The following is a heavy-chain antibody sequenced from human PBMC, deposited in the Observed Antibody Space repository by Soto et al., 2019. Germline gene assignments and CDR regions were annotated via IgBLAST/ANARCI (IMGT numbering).Heavy chain of an antibody. D-gene: IGHD6-19*01. CDR3: ARDGYSSGCYYYYGMDV. V-gene: IGHV1-18*04. Sequence: ASVKVSCKASGYTFTCYGISWVRQAPGQGLEWMGWISAYNGNTNYAQKLQGRVTMTTDTSTSTAYMELRSLRSDDTAVYYCARDGYSSGCYYYYGMDVWGQGTTVTVSS. CDR2: ISAYNGNT. CDR1: GYTFTCYG. J-gene: IGHJ6*02.